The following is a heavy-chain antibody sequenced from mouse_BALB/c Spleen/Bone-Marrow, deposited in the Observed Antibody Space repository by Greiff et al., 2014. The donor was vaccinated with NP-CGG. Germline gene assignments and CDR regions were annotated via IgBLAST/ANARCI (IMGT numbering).Heavy chain of an antibody. D-gene: IGHD3-1*01. CDR1: GYSFTDYN. V-gene: IGHV1S135*01. Sequence: HLVESGPELVKPVASVKVSCKASGYSFTDYNMYWVKQSHGKSLEWIGYIDPYNGGTSYNQKFKGKATLTVDKSSSTAFMHLNSLTSEDSAVYYCASYHSSGYAMDYWGQGTSVTVSS. J-gene: IGHJ4*01. CDR2: IDPYNGGT. CDR3: ASYHSSGYAMDY.